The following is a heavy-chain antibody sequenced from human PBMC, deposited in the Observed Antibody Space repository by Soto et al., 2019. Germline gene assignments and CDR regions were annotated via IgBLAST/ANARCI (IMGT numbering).Heavy chain of an antibody. CDR2: VYYSGST. V-gene: IGHV4-30-4*01. D-gene: IGHD3-10*01. CDR1: GDSINSGDYY. J-gene: IGHJ3*02. Sequence: QVRLQESGPRLVKPSQTLTLTCTVYGDSINSGDYYWNWIRQPPGKGLEWIGYVYYSGSTYYNSSLRSRLSISLDTSKTQFSLSLGSVTAADTAMYYCARELRDEFGHPVGFDIWGHGTPVTVSS. CDR3: ARELRDEFGHPVGFDI.